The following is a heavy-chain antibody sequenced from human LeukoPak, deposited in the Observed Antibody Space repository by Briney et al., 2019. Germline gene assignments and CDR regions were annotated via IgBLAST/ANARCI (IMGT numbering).Heavy chain of an antibody. CDR3: AKTTTGYSSGRFPGWPVDY. CDR1: GFTFSSYA. D-gene: IGHD6-19*01. V-gene: IGHV3-23*01. J-gene: IGHJ4*02. CDR2: IFGGGGST. Sequence: GGSLRLSCAASGFTFSSYAMYWVRQAPGKGLEWVSGIFGGGGSTHYADSVKGRFTISRDNSKNTVYLQMNSLRAEDTAVYYCAKTTTGYSSGRFPGWPVDYWGQGTLVTVSS.